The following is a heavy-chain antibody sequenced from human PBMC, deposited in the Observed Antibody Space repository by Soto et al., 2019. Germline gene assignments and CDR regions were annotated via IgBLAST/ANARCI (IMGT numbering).Heavy chain of an antibody. CDR1: GGSISSGGYY. J-gene: IGHJ6*02. D-gene: IGHD6-6*01. Sequence: QVQLQESGPGLVKPSQTLSLTCTVSGGSISSGGYYWTWIRQHPGKGLEWIGYNYYSGITYYNPSLKSRVGISLDTSKNQFSLKLSSVTAADTAVYYCARGSSIAGLYYGMDVWGQGTTVTVSS. CDR3: ARGSSIAGLYYGMDV. V-gene: IGHV4-31*03. CDR2: NYYSGIT.